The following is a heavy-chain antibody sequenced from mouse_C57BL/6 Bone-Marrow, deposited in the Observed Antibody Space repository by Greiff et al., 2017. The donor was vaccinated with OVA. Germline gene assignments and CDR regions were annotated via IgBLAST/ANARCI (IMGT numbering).Heavy chain of an antibody. D-gene: IGHD2-1*01. V-gene: IGHV1-61*01. CDR2: IYPSDSET. J-gene: IGHJ3*01. CDR1: GYTFTSYW. Sequence: QVQLKQPGAELVRPGSSVKLSCKASGYTFTSYWMDWVKQRPGQGLEWIGNIYPSDSETHYNQKFKDKATLTVDKSSSTAYMQLSSLTSEDSAVYYCARRGIYYGHWFAYWGQGTLVTVSA. CDR3: ARRGIYYGHWFAY.